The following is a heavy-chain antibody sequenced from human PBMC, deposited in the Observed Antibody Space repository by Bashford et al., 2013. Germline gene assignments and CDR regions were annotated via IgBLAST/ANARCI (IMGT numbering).Heavy chain of an antibody. CDR2: ISWNGGSI. J-gene: IGHJ3*02. D-gene: IGHD6-19*01. V-gene: IGHV3-9*01. CDR3: AKDKSSPYSSGWYDAFDI. CDR1: GFTFDDYA. Sequence: SSXLSCAASGFTFDDYATHCVRQAPGKGLEWVSGISWNGGSIGYADSVKGRFTISRDNAKNSLYLQMNSLRAEDTALYYCAKDKSSPYSSGWYDAFDIWGQGTMVTVSS.